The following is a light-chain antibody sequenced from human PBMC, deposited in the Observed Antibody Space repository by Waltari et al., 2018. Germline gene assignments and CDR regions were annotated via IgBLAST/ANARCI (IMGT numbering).Light chain of an antibody. J-gene: IGKJ2*01. CDR3: QQAIRVPYT. V-gene: IGKV1-12*02. CDR2: AAS. Sequence: DIQMTQSPSSVSASVGHRVTITCRASQGVDSWLVWYQQKPGKAPNLLIYAASSLQSGVPSRFSGSGFGTDFTLTISSLQPEDSATYYCQQAIRVPYTFGQGTKLVIK. CDR1: QGVDSW.